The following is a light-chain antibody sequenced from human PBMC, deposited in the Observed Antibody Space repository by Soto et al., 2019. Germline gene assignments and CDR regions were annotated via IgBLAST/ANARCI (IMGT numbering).Light chain of an antibody. V-gene: IGKV3-20*01. J-gene: IGKJ4*01. CDR2: GAS. CDR3: QQYGSSPPT. Sequence: MVLTQSPGTLSLSLGARATLSCRASRGISKNLLAWYQQKPGQATRLLINGASSRATGIPARFSGSGAGTYFSLTINRLEPEDGAVYFCQQYGSSPPTFGRGTKVAIK. CDR1: RGISKNL.